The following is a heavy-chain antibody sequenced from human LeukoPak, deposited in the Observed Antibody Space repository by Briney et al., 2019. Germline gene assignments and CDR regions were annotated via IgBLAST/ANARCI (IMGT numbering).Heavy chain of an antibody. CDR1: GYTFTNYG. CDR3: AREKMYGNAFDI. Sequence: ASVKVSCKASGYTFTNYGISWVRQAPGQGLEWMGGIIPIFGTANYARKFQGRVTITTDESTSTAYMELSSLRSEDTAVYYCAREKMYGNAFDIWGQGTMVTVSS. V-gene: IGHV1-69*05. J-gene: IGHJ3*02. CDR2: IIPIFGTA. D-gene: IGHD2-8*01.